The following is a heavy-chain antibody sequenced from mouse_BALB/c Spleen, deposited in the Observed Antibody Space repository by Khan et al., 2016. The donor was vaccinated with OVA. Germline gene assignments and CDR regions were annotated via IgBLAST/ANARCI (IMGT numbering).Heavy chain of an antibody. CDR3: KRGGGGNRVAY. CDR2: ISTYYGDV. V-gene: IGHV1S137*01. J-gene: IGHJ3*01. D-gene: IGHD2-14*01. Sequence: QVQLKQSGAELVRPGVSVKISCKGSGYTFTDFTMHWVKQSHAKSLEWIGVISTYYGDVTYNQKFKGKATMTVDKSSSTAYMELARLTSEDSAIYYGKRGGGGNRVAYWGQGTLVTVSA. CDR1: GYTFTDFT.